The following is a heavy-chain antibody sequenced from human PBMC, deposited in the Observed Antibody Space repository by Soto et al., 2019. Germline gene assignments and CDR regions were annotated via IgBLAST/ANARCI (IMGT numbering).Heavy chain of an antibody. D-gene: IGHD5-12*01. CDR3: ARSLGLIVATTPSDY. CDR2: ISAYNGNT. Sequence: QVQLVQSGAEVKKPGASVKVSCKASGYTFTSYGISWVRQAPGQGLEWMGWISAYNGNTNYAQKLQGRVTMTTDTSTSTAYMEPRSLRSDDTAVYYSARSLGLIVATTPSDYWGQGTLVTVSS. J-gene: IGHJ4*02. V-gene: IGHV1-18*01. CDR1: GYTFTSYG.